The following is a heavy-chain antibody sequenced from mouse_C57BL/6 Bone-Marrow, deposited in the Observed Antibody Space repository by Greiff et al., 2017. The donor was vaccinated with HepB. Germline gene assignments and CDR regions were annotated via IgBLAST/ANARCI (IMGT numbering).Heavy chain of an antibody. CDR1: GFTFSSYA. CDR2: ISDGGSYT. J-gene: IGHJ2*01. V-gene: IGHV5-4*01. Sequence: EVKLVESGGGLVKPGGSLKLSCAASGFTFSSYAMSWVRQTPEKRLEWVATISDGGSYTYYPDNVKGRFTISRDNAKNNLYLQMSHLKSEDTAMYYCAREKLVYWGQGTTRTVSS. D-gene: IGHD1-3*01. CDR3: AREKLVY.